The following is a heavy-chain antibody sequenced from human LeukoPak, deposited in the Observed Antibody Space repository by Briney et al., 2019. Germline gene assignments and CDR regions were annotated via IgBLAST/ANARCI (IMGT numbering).Heavy chain of an antibody. CDR2: IYYSGST. V-gene: IGHV4-39*01. CDR1: GGSISISSYY. CDR3: ARHRGSYSSGPKNVDY. J-gene: IGHJ4*02. Sequence: SETLSLTCTVSGGSISISSYYWGWIRQPPGKGLEWIGSIYYSGSTYYNPSLKSRVTISVDTSKNQFSLKLSSVTAADTAVSYCARHRGSYSSGPKNVDYWGQGTLVTVSS. D-gene: IGHD6-19*01.